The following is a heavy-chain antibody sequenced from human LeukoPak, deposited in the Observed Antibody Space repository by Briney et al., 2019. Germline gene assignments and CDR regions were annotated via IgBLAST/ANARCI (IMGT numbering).Heavy chain of an antibody. D-gene: IGHD3-10*01. Sequence: ASVKVSCKASGYTFTGYYMHWVRQAPGQGLEWMGWINPNSGGTNYAQKFQGRVTMTRDTSISTAYMELSRLKFDDTAVDYCSSGGSYDENVFDIWGKGKMVTVS. V-gene: IGHV1-2*02. CDR1: GYTFTGYY. CDR2: INPNSGGT. J-gene: IGHJ3*02. CDR3: SSGGSYDENVFDI.